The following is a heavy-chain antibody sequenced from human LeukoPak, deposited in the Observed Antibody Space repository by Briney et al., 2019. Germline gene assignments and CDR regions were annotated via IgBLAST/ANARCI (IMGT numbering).Heavy chain of an antibody. CDR2: TYYRSNWHN. CDR1: GDSVSSNSAA. J-gene: IGHJ3*02. Sequence: SQTLSLTFATSGDSVSSNSAAWNWIRQSPSRGLEWLGRTYYRSNWHNDYAVSVKSRITINSDTSKNQFSLQLNSVTPEDTAVYYCARGSAFDMWGQGTMVTVSS. CDR3: ARGSAFDM. V-gene: IGHV6-1*01.